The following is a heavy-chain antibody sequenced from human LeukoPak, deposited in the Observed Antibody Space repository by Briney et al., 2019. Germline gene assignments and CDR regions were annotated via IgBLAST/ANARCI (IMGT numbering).Heavy chain of an antibody. D-gene: IGHD6-19*01. CDR2: IYPGDSDT. J-gene: IGHJ4*02. V-gene: IGHV5-51*01. Sequence: GESLKISCKGSGYSFTSYWIGWVRQMPGKGLEWMGIIYPGDSDTRYSPSFRGQVTISADKSISTAYLQWSSLKASGTAMYYCARPVPDSSGWYYFDYWGQGTLVTVSS. CDR3: ARPVPDSSGWYYFDY. CDR1: GYSFTSYW.